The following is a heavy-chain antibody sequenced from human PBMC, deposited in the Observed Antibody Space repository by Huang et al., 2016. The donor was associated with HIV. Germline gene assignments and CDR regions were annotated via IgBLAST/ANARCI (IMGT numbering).Heavy chain of an antibody. V-gene: IGHV7-4-1*02. CDR2: INTNTGNT. J-gene: IGHJ5*02. CDR3: ARAGYNYNYGDWFDP. CDR1: GYTFVNYA. Sequence: QVQLVQSGSELKKPGASVKVSCKTSGYTFVNYAMNWVRQAPGQGLEWRGSINTNTGNTTDAQGFTGRFVFSLNTSVNTAYLQINTLKPEDTAVYFCARAGYNYNYGDWFDPWGQGTLVIVSS. D-gene: IGHD1-1*01.